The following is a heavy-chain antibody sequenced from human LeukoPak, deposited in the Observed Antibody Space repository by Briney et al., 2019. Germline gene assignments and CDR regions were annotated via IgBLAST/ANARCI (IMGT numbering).Heavy chain of an antibody. CDR1: GFTFDDYG. D-gene: IGHD1-26*01. CDR3: ARDRGGTYMYFQH. V-gene: IGHV3-20*04. CDR2: INWNGGRA. J-gene: IGHJ1*01. Sequence: PGGSLRLSCAASGFTFDDYGMSWVRQAPGKGLEWVSGINWNGGRAGHADSVKGRFTISRDNAKNSLFLQMNSLRAEGTAFYYCARDRGGTYMYFQHWGQGTLVTVSS.